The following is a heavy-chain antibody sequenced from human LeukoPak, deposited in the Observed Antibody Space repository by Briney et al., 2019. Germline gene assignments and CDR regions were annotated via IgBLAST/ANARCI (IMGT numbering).Heavy chain of an antibody. Sequence: PSETLSLTCTVSGGSIVSGDSISSYYWSWIRQPPGKGLEWIGYIYYSGSTNYNPSLKSRVTISVDTSKNQFSLKLSSVTAADTAVYYCASESGYYGSGAKGAFDIWGQGTMVTVSS. CDR1: GGSIVSGDSISSYY. J-gene: IGHJ3*02. D-gene: IGHD3-10*01. CDR3: ASESGYYGSGAKGAFDI. V-gene: IGHV4-59*08. CDR2: IYYSGST.